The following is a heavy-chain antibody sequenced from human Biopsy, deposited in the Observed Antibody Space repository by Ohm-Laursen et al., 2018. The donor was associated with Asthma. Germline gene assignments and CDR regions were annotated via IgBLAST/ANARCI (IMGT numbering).Heavy chain of an antibody. V-gene: IGHV4-59*07. CDR3: AREVLWFGESTNPGGMDV. J-gene: IGHJ6*02. CDR2: VFYSGAT. Sequence: SDTLSLTCTVSGDSISSYHWSWIRQPPGKGLEWIGYVFYSGATNYNPSLKSRVTISVDTSKNQFFLRLSSVTAADTAVYYCAREVLWFGESTNPGGMDVWGQGTTVTVSS. D-gene: IGHD3-10*01. CDR1: GDSISSYH.